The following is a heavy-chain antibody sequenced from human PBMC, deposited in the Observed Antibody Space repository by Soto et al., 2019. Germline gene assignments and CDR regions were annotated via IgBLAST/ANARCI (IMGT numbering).Heavy chain of an antibody. V-gene: IGHV1-69*12. CDR3: ARTLSSSWETHNWFVP. Sequence: QVQLVQSGAEVKKPGSSVKVSCKASGGTFSSYAISWVRQAPGQGLEWMGGIIPIFGTANYARKFQGRATITADESTRTAYTELSSLRSEDTAVYYCARTLSSSWETHNWFVPWGQGTLVTVSS. J-gene: IGHJ5*02. CDR2: IIPIFGTA. D-gene: IGHD6-13*01. CDR1: GGTFSSYA.